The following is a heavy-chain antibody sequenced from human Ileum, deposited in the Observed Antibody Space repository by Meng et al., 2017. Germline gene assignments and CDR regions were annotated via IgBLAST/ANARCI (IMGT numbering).Heavy chain of an antibody. D-gene: IGHD6-19*01. CDR2: IYYSGNT. CDR3: ARDRRDSSGWFYFDY. Sequence: QVQLQESGPGLVRPSETLSLTCTVSGGSVSSSWSWIRQPSGKGLEWIGHIYYSGNTNYNPSLKSRVTISVDTSKNQFSLKLSSVTAADTAVYFCARDRRDSSGWFYFDYWAQGTLVTVSS. J-gene: IGHJ4*02. V-gene: IGHV4-59*02. CDR1: GGSVSSS.